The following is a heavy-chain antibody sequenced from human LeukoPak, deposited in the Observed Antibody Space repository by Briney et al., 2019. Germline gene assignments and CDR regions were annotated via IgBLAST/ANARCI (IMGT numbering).Heavy chain of an antibody. V-gene: IGHV3-74*01. Sequence: GGSLRLSCAASTFTPANSWMHWVRQAPGKGLVWVSRINSDGTTTYYADSVKGRFTISRDNAKNTLFLQMNSLGPEDTALYYLGNDPYLENFWTGYPHYWGQGTLVTVSS. J-gene: IGHJ4*02. D-gene: IGHD3/OR15-3a*01. CDR2: INSDGTTT. CDR1: TFTPANSW. CDR3: GNDPYLENFWTGYPHY.